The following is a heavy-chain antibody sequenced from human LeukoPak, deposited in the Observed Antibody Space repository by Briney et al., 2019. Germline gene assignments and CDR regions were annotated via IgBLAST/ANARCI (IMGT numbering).Heavy chain of an antibody. Sequence: ASVKVSCKASGGTFSSYAISWVRQAPGQGLEWMGGIIPIFGTANYAQKFQGRVTITADESTGTAYMELSSLRSEDTAVYYCARASTSCYACDAFDIWGQGTMVTVSS. D-gene: IGHD2-2*01. V-gene: IGHV1-69*13. J-gene: IGHJ3*02. CDR2: IIPIFGTA. CDR3: ARASTSCYACDAFDI. CDR1: GGTFSSYA.